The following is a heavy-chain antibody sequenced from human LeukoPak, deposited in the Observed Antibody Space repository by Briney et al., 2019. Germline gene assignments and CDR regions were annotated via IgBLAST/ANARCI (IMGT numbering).Heavy chain of an antibody. CDR1: GYTFTGSY. V-gene: IGHV1-2*02. J-gene: IGHJ4*02. Sequence: ASVNVSCTASGYTFTGSYMHSVRQAPGQGLEWMGWINPNGVGTNHAQQFQCKATTTTDTSISTAYMELSSLRSDDTAVYYCARDSHSGSYYYWGQGTLVTVSS. D-gene: IGHD1-26*01. CDR2: INPNGVGT. CDR3: ARDSHSGSYYY.